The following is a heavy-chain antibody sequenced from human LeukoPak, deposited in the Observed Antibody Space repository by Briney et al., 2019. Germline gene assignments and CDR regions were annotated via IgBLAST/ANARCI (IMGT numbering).Heavy chain of an antibody. CDR3: ARHIGGGIEDMDV. CDR2: IYHSGST. V-gene: IGHV4-31*03. D-gene: IGHD3-16*02. J-gene: IGHJ6*03. Sequence: PSQTLSLTCTVSGDSISSDGFYWNWIRQHPGKGLESIGYIYHSGSTYYNPSLKSRVTISVDTSKNQFSLKLSSVTAADTAVYYCARHIGGGIEDMDVWGKGTKVTVSS. CDR1: GDSISSDGFY.